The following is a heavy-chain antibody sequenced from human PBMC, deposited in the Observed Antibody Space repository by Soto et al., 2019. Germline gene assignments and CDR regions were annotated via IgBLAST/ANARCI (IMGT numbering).Heavy chain of an antibody. J-gene: IGHJ4*02. V-gene: IGHV4-39*07. CDR2: IYYSGST. CDR1: GGSISSSSFH. CDR3: ARDFGRLDY. D-gene: IGHD3-10*01. Sequence: PSETLSLTCTVSGGSISSSSFHWGWIRQPPGKGLEWIGYIYYSGSTYYNPSLKSRVTISVDTSKNQFSLKLSSVTAADTAVYYCARDFGRLDYWGQGTRVTVS.